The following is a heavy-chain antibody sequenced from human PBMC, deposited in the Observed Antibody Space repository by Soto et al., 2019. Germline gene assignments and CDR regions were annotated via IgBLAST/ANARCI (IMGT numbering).Heavy chain of an antibody. D-gene: IGHD1-26*01. CDR3: TRRGSGSYYDY. V-gene: IGHV3-23*01. J-gene: IGHJ4*02. CDR1: GFTFSSYA. CDR2: ISGSGDST. Sequence: EVQLLESGGGLVQPGGSLRLSCAASGFTFSSYAMRWVRQAPVKGLEWVSAISGSGDSTYYADSVKGRFTISRDNAKNTPYLQMNSLRAEDTAVYYCTRRGSGSYYDYWGQGTLVNVSS.